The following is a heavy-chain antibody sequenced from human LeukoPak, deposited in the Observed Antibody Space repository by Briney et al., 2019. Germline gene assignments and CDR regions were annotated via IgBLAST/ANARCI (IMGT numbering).Heavy chain of an antibody. Sequence: PSETLSLTCTVSGGSINSYYWSWIRQPAGKGLEWIGRIYSSGSTNYNPSLKSRVSMSADTSKNQFSLKLTSVTAADTAVYYSARGGKATVVTMWGQGILVTVSS. CDR3: ARGGKATVVTM. V-gene: IGHV4-4*07. CDR1: GGSINSYY. CDR2: IYSSGST. D-gene: IGHD4-23*01. J-gene: IGHJ4*02.